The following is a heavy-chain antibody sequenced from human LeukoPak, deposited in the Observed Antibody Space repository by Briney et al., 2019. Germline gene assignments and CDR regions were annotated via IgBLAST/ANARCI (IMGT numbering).Heavy chain of an antibody. D-gene: IGHD3-10*01. J-gene: IGHJ4*02. CDR1: GGSISSSSYY. CDR3: FPYGWGSYPKNY. Sequence: SETLSLTCTVSGGSISSSSYYWGWIRQPPGKGLEWIGSIYYSGSTYYNPSLKSRVTISVDTPKNQFSLKLSSVAAADTAVYYPFPYGWGSYPKNYGGQETLVTVSS. V-gene: IGHV4-39*07. CDR2: IYYSGST.